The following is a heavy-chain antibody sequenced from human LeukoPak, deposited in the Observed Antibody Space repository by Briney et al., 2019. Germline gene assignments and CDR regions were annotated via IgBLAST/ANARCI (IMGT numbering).Heavy chain of an antibody. J-gene: IGHJ5*02. CDR2: INPHLGGT. D-gene: IGHD3-3*01. V-gene: IGHV1-2*02. CDR1: GYTFTDYY. Sequence: GASVKVSCKASGYTFTDYYMHWVRQAPGQGLEWMGWINPHLGGTNYAQKFHGRVTMTRDTSTNTAYMELSSLRSEDTAVYYCARGSEEDDFWSGYWASTRVDWFDPWGQGTLVTVSS. CDR3: ARGSEEDDFWSGYWASTRVDWFDP.